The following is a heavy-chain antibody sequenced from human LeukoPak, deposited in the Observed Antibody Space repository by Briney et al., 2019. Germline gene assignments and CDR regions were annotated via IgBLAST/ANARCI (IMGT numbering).Heavy chain of an antibody. Sequence: ASVKVSCNASGYTFTSYDINWVRQATGQGLEWMGWISAYNGNTNYAQKLQGRVTMTTDTSTSTAYMDLRSLRSDDTAVYYCARKVDYDSSGYAPYYYYMDVWGKGTTVTISS. V-gene: IGHV1-18*01. J-gene: IGHJ6*03. CDR1: GYTFTSYD. CDR3: ARKVDYDSSGYAPYYYYMDV. D-gene: IGHD3-22*01. CDR2: ISAYNGNT.